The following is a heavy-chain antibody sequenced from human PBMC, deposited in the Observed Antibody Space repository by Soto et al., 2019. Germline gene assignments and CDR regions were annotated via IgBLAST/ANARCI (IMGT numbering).Heavy chain of an antibody. CDR1: GGSISSYY. CDR2: IYYSGST. CDR3: ARDGRYSGSYGGYYFDY. D-gene: IGHD1-26*01. J-gene: IGHJ4*02. V-gene: IGHV4-59*01. Sequence: SETLSLTCTVSGGSISSYYWSWIRQPPGKGLEWIGYIYYSGSTDYDPSLKSRVTISVDTSKNQFSLKLRSLKSDDTAVYYCARDGRYSGSYGGYYFDYWGQGTLVTVSS.